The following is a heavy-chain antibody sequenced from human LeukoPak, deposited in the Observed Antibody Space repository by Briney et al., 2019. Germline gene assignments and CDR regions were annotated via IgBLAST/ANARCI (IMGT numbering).Heavy chain of an antibody. CDR2: INHSGST. J-gene: IGHJ4*02. CDR3: ARYTSYYYVDY. D-gene: IGHD2-2*01. CDR1: GGSFSGYY. V-gene: IGHV4-34*01. Sequence: PSETLSLTCAVYGGSFSGYYWSWIRQPPGKGLEWIGEINHSGSTNYNPSLKSRVTISVDTSKNQFSLKLTSVTAADTAVYYCARYTSYYYVDYWGQGALVTVSS.